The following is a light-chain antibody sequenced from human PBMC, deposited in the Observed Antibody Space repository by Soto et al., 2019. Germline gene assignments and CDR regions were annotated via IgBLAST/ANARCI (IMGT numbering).Light chain of an antibody. J-gene: IGLJ1*01. Sequence: QSALTQPASVSGSPGQSITISCTGTGSDVGGYDYVSWYQHHPGKAPKVMIYEVTNRPSGVSNRFSGSKSGNTAFLTISGLLAEDEADYYCSSYTSSSTYVFGTGTKLTVL. CDR2: EVT. CDR3: SSYTSSSTYV. CDR1: GSDVGGYDY. V-gene: IGLV2-14*01.